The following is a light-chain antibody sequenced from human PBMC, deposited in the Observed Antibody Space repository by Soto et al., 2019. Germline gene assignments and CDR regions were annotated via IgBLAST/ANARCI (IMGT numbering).Light chain of an antibody. J-gene: IGKJ1*01. CDR2: GAS. CDR1: QSVSSN. Sequence: EIVMTQSPATLSVSPGERATLSCRASQSVSSNLAWYQQKPGQAPRLLIYGASTRATGIPARFSGSGSGTEFTLPISSLQSEDFAVYYCQQYNNWRAWTFGQWTKVEIK. CDR3: QQYNNWRAWT. V-gene: IGKV3-15*01.